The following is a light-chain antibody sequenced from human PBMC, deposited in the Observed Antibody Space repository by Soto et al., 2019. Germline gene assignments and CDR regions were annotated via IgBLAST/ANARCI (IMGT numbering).Light chain of an antibody. CDR3: QQYNTWPRT. CDR2: GAS. J-gene: IGKJ1*01. V-gene: IGKV3-15*01. Sequence: EIVMTQSPATLSVSPGERATLSCRASQGIKDYVAWFQQKPGQAPRLLIYGASTRATAIPARFSGSGSGTEFTLSISSLQSEDFAVYYCQQYNTWPRTFGQGTKLDMK. CDR1: QGIKDY.